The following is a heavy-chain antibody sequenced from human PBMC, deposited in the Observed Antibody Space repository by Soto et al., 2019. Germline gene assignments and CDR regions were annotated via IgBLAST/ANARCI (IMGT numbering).Heavy chain of an antibody. D-gene: IGHD3-3*01. CDR3: AKALGTYYDFWSGGYYYYYMDV. V-gene: IGHV3-23*01. J-gene: IGHJ6*03. CDR1: GFTFSSYA. Sequence: GALRLSCAASGFTFSSYAMSWVRQAPGKGLEWVSAISGSGGSTYYADSVKGRFTISRDNSKNTLYLQMNSLRAEDTAVYYCAKALGTYYDFWSGGYYYYYMDVWGKGTTVTVSS. CDR2: ISGSGGST.